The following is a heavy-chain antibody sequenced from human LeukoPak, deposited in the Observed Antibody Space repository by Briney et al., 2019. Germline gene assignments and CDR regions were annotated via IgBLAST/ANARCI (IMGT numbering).Heavy chain of an antibody. J-gene: IGHJ4*02. CDR3: AREGTTVTTSFAS. CDR1: GGSFSGYY. CDR2: IKQDGSMK. Sequence: PSETLSLTCAVYGGSFSGYYWSWIRQPPGKGLEWVANIKQDGSMKYYVDSVKGRFTISRDNAKNSLNLQMIRLRAEDTAVYYCAREGTTVTTSFASWGQGTLVTVSS. V-gene: IGHV3-7*01. D-gene: IGHD4-17*01.